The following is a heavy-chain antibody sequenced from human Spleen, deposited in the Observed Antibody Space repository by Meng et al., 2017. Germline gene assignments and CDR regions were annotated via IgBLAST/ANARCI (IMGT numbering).Heavy chain of an antibody. V-gene: IGHV4-34*01. Sequence: SETLSLTCAVYGGSFSGYYWSWIRQPPGKGLEWIGEINHSGSTNYNPSLRSRVTISVDTSKNQFSLKLSCVTAADTAVYYCARTSLKNYYYYYYGMDVWGQGTTVTVSS. CDR1: GGSFSGYY. J-gene: IGHJ6*02. CDR2: INHSGST. CDR3: ARTSLKNYYYYYYGMDV.